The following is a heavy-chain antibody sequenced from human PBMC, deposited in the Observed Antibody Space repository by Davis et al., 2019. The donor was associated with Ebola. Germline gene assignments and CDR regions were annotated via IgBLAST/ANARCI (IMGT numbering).Heavy chain of an antibody. Sequence: GRFTISRDDSKSIAYLQMNSLKTEDTAVYYCTRAWATVTTGDPYYFDYWGQGTLVTVSS. V-gene: IGHV3-49*02. CDR3: TRAWATVTTGDPYYFDY. D-gene: IGHD4-17*01. J-gene: IGHJ4*02.